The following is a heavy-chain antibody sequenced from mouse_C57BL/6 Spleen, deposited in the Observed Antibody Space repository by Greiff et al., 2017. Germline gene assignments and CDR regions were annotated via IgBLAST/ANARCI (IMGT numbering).Heavy chain of an antibody. CDR1: GYTFTDYN. J-gene: IGHJ3*01. Sequence: EVQVVESGPELVKPGASVKMSCKASGYTFTDYNMHWVKQSHGKSLEWIGYINPNNGGTSHNQKFKGKATLTVNKSSSTAYMELRSLTSEDSAVYYCAYGNYVAYWGQGTLVTVSA. CDR2: INPNNGGT. V-gene: IGHV1-22*01. D-gene: IGHD2-1*01. CDR3: AYGNYVAY.